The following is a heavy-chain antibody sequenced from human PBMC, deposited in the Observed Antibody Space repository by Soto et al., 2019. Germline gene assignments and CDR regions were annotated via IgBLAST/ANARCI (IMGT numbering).Heavy chain of an antibody. D-gene: IGHD3-3*01. Sequence: ASVKVSCKASGGTFSSYAISWVRQAPGQGLEWMGGIIPIFGTANYAQKFQGRVTITADKSTSTAFMELSSLRSEDTAVYYCARTIQVLRFLETGYYYSMDVWGQGTAVTVSS. CDR3: ARTIQVLRFLETGYYYSMDV. CDR2: IIPIFGTA. J-gene: IGHJ6*02. CDR1: GGTFSSYA. V-gene: IGHV1-69*06.